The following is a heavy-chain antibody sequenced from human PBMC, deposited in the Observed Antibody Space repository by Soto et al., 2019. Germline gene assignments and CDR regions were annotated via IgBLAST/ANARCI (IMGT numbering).Heavy chain of an antibody. V-gene: IGHV3-30-3*01. D-gene: IGHD3-10*01. CDR1: GFTFSSYA. CDR2: ISYDGSNK. Sequence: QVQLVESGGGVVQPGRSLRLSCAASGFTFSSYAMHWVRQAPGKGLEWVAVISYDGSNKYYADSVKGRFTISRDNSKNTLYLQMNSLRAEDTAVYYCARETHYGSGSSYGMDVWGQGTTVTVSS. CDR3: ARETHYGSGSSYGMDV. J-gene: IGHJ6*02.